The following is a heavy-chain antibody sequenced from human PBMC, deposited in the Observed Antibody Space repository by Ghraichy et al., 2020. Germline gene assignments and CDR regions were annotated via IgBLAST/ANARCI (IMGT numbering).Heavy chain of an antibody. V-gene: IGHV3-33*01. CDR2: IWSDGKNK. D-gene: IGHD6-19*01. CDR3: TTDMGVAVAGRMLDY. J-gene: IGHJ4*02. Sequence: GESLNISCAASGFIFSSYGMHWVRQAPGKGLEWVAVIWSDGKNKYYADSVKGRFTISRDNSKNTLYLQMNSLRAEDTAVYYCTTDMGVAVAGRMLDYWGQGTLVTVSS. CDR1: GFIFSSYG.